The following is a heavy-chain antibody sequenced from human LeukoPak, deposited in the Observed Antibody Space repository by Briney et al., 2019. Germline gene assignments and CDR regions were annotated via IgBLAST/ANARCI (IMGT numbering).Heavy chain of an antibody. V-gene: IGHV1-69*05. CDR2: IIPIFGTA. CDR3: ARDQFYDSSGYPFDL. Sequence: ASVKVSCKASGGTFSSYAISWVRQAPRQGLEWMGRIIPIFGTANYAQKFQGRVTITTDESTSTAYMELSSLRSEDTAVYYCARDQFYDSSGYPFDLWGQGTLVTVSS. CDR1: GGTFSSYA. D-gene: IGHD3-22*01. J-gene: IGHJ5*02.